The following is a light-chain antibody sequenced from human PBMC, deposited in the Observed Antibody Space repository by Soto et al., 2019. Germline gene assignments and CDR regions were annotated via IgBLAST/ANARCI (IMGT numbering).Light chain of an antibody. CDR3: QQYNNWPQT. Sequence: EIVMTHSPATLSVSPVERATLSCRASQSVSSNLAWYQRKPGQAPRLLIYGASTRATGIPARFSGSGSGTEFTLTISSLQSEDFAVYYCQQYNNWPQTFGQGTKWIS. V-gene: IGKV3-15*01. J-gene: IGKJ1*01. CDR1: QSVSSN. CDR2: GAS.